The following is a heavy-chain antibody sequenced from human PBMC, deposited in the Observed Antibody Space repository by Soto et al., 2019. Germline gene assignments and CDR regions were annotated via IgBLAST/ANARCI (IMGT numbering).Heavy chain of an antibody. V-gene: IGHV3-11*01. CDR2: ISSSGSNI. CDR3: ARDYYYDSSGYYRY. Sequence: LRLSCAASGFTFSDYYMSWIRQAPGKGLEWVSYISSSGSNIYYADSVKGRFTISRDNAKNSLYLQMNSLRAEDTAVYYCARDYYYDSSGYYRYGGQGTLVYVPS. D-gene: IGHD3-22*01. CDR1: GFTFSDYY. J-gene: IGHJ4*02.